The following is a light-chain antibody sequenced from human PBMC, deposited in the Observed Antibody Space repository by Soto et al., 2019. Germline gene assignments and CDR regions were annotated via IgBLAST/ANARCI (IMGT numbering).Light chain of an antibody. CDR1: SSDVGGYNY. V-gene: IGLV2-14*01. CDR2: EVT. CDR3: SSYTGSSTYV. Sequence: QSVLTQPASVSGSPGQSITISCTGTSSDVGGYNYVSWYQLHPGKAPKLMISEVTNRPSGVSSRFSGSKSGNTASLTISGLQADDEADYYCSSYTGSSTYVFGTGTQLTVL. J-gene: IGLJ1*01.